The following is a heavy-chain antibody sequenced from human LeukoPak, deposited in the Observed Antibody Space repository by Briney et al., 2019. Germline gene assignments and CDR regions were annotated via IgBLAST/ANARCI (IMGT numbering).Heavy chain of an antibody. CDR2: IKSKRDGGTI. V-gene: IGHV3-15*01. D-gene: IGHD6-25*01. Sequence: PGGSLRLSCAASGFTFSNAWMTWVRQAPGKGLEWVGRIKSKRDGGTIDYAAPVNGRFTISRDDPKDTLYLQMNNLKIEDAAVYYCTTVGSAWNFDYWGQGTLVTVSS. CDR1: GFTFSNAW. CDR3: TTVGSAWNFDY. J-gene: IGHJ4*02.